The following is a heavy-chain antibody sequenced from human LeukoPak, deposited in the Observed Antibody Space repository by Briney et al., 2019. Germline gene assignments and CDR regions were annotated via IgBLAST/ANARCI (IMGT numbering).Heavy chain of an antibody. V-gene: IGHV1-69*05. J-gene: IGHJ4*02. CDR2: IIPIFGTA. CDR1: GGTFSSYA. D-gene: IGHD3-16*02. CDR3: ARGPPHYDYVWGSYLDY. Sequence: GASVKVSCKASGGTFSSYAVSWVRQAPGQGLEWMGGIIPIFGTANYAQKFQGRVTITTDESTSTAYMELSSLRSEDTAVYYCARGPPHYDYVWGSYLDYWGQGTLVTVSS.